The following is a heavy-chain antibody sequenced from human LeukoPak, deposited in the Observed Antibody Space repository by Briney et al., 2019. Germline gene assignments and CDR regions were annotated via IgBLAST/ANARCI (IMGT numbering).Heavy chain of an antibody. CDR2: ISFDGRHK. D-gene: IGHD5-24*01. Sequence: PGGSLRLSCVASGFTFSSYALQWVRQPPDKGLEWVGVISFDGRHKYYADSVKGRFTISRDNPKNPLYLQMTSLRAEDTAVYYWARTRREATIYNFFDVWGQGTMVTVSS. V-gene: IGHV3-30*04. CDR1: GFTFSSYA. CDR3: ARTRREATIYNFFDV. J-gene: IGHJ3*01.